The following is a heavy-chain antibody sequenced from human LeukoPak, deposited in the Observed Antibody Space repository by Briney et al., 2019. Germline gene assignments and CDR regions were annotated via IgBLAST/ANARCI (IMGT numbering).Heavy chain of an antibody. D-gene: IGHD4-23*01. CDR1: GGSISSYY. CDR3: ARVGIDYGGNPVDY. J-gene: IGHJ4*02. Sequence: SETLSLTCTVSGGSISSYYWSWIRQPPGKGLERIGYIYYSGSTNYNPSLKGRVTISVDTSKNQFSLKLSSVTAADTAVYYCARVGIDYGGNPVDYWGQGTLVTVSS. V-gene: IGHV4-59*01. CDR2: IYYSGST.